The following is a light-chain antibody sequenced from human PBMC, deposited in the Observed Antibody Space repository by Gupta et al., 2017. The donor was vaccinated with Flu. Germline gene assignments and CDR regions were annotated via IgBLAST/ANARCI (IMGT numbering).Light chain of an antibody. CDR1: QGINNW. J-gene: IGKJ3*01. Sequence: GDRVTITCRASQGINNWLTWYQQKPGKAPKVLIYKASTLESGVPSRFSGSGSGTEFTLTISSLQPDDFATYYCQQYNNYSPTFGPGTKVDIK. CDR2: KAS. CDR3: QQYNNYSPT. V-gene: IGKV1-5*03.